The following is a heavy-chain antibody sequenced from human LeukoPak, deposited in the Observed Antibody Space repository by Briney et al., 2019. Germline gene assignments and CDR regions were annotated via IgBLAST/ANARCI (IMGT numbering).Heavy chain of an antibody. Sequence: PGGSLRLSCAVSGFSVSGNYMNWVRQAPGRGLEWVSVIYSGGSTYYADSVKGRFTISRDNSKNTLYLQMNSLRAEDTAVYYCAKDSRYFDWLLYPSPPYYFDYWGQGTLVTVSS. CDR3: AKDSRYFDWLLYPSPPYYFDY. J-gene: IGHJ4*02. CDR2: IYSGGST. V-gene: IGHV3-66*01. CDR1: GFSVSGNY. D-gene: IGHD3-9*01.